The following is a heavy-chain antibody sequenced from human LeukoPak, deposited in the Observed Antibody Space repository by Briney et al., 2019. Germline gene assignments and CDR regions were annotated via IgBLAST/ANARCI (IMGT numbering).Heavy chain of an antibody. CDR1: GFTFSSYG. Sequence: RRSLRLSCAASGFTFSSYGMHWVRQAPGKGLEWVAVISYDGSNKYYADSVKGRFTISRDNSKNTLYLQMNSLRAEDTAVYYCAKALDIVATNYFDYWGQGTLVTVSS. J-gene: IGHJ4*02. CDR2: ISYDGSNK. V-gene: IGHV3-30*18. CDR3: AKALDIVATNYFDY. D-gene: IGHD5-12*01.